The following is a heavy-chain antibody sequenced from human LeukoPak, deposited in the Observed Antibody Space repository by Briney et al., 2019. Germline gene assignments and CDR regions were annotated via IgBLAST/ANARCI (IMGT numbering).Heavy chain of an antibody. J-gene: IGHJ4*02. CDR2: IYSGGST. CDR1: GFTVSSNY. D-gene: IGHD6-13*01. Sequence: GESLRLSCAASGFTVSSNYMSWVRQAPGKGLEWVSDIYSGGSTYYAGSVKGRFTISRDNSKNTLYLQMNSLRAEDTAVYYCARGYLWIAAAGHFDYWGQGTLVTVSS. CDR3: ARGYLWIAAAGHFDY. V-gene: IGHV3-53*01.